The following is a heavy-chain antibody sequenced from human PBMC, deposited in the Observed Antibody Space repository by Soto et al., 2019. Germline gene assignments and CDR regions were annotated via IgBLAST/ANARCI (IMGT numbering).Heavy chain of an antibody. CDR2: IYPGDSDP. V-gene: IGHV5-51*01. CDR3: ARRAAWGAQGEAHFDY. D-gene: IGHD7-27*01. Sequence: GESLKISCKGSGYSFTSYWIGWVRQMPGKGLEWMGIIYPGDSDPRYSPSFQGQVTISADKSISTAYLQWSSLKASDTAMYYCARRAAWGAQGEAHFDYWGQGTLVTVSS. CDR1: GYSFTSYW. J-gene: IGHJ4*02.